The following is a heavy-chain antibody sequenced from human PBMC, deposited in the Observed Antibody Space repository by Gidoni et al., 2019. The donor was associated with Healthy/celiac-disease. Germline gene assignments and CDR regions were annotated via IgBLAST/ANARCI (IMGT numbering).Heavy chain of an antibody. D-gene: IGHD2-15*01. V-gene: IGHV5-51*01. J-gene: IGHJ6*03. Sequence: KGLEWMGIIYPGDPDTRYSPSLQGQVTISADKSISTADLQWSSLKASDTAMYYCARHGGYCSGGSCRTYYYYYMDVWGKGTTVTVSS. CDR2: IYPGDPDT. CDR3: ARHGGYCSGGSCRTYYYYYMDV.